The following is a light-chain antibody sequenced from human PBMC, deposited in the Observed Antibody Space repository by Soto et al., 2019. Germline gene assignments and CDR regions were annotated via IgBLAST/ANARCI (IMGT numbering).Light chain of an antibody. CDR1: QSVSSK. CDR3: QQYKSWPPYT. CDR2: GAS. Sequence: EIVMTQSPATLSVSPGERATLSCRASQSVSSKLAWYQQKPGQAPRLLIYGASSRATGIPARFSGSGSGTEFTHTISSLQSEDCAVYYCQQYKSWPPYTFGQGTNLEIK. V-gene: IGKV3-15*01. J-gene: IGKJ2*01.